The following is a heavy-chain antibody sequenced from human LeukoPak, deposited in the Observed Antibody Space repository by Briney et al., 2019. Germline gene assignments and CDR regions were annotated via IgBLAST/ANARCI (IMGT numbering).Heavy chain of an antibody. CDR3: AKDAAAMVEFDY. J-gene: IGHJ4*02. D-gene: IGHD5-18*01. V-gene: IGHV3-23*01. Sequence: GGSLRLSCTASGFTFGDYAMSWVRQAPGKGLEWVSAISGSGGSTYYADSVKGRFTISRDNSKNTLYLQMNSLRAEDTAVYYCAKDAAAMVEFDYWGQGTLVTVSS. CDR1: GFTFGDYA. CDR2: ISGSGGST.